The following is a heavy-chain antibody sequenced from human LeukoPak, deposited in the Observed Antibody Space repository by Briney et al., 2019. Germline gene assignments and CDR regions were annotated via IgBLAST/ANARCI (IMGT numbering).Heavy chain of an antibody. CDR2: IIPILGIA. V-gene: IGHV1-69*04. CDR3: ARDTLLRNRYCSGGSCYISNGMDV. J-gene: IGHJ6*02. D-gene: IGHD2-15*01. Sequence: SVKVSCKASGGTFSSYAISWVRQAPGQGLEWMGRIIPILGIANYAQKFQGRVTITADKSTSTAYMELSSLRSEDTAVYYCARDTLLRNRYCSGGSCYISNGMDVWGQGTTVTVSS. CDR1: GGTFSSYA.